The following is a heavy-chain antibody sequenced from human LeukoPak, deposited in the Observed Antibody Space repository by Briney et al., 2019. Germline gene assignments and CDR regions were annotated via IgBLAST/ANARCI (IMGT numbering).Heavy chain of an antibody. Sequence: ASVTVSCKASGYTFTSYGISWVRQAPGQGLEWMGWISAYNGNTNYAQKLQGRVTMTTDTSTSTAYMELRSLRSDDTAVYYCARAPGYDLWSGYSKFDYWGQGTLVTVSS. CDR3: ARAPGYDLWSGYSKFDY. D-gene: IGHD3-3*01. J-gene: IGHJ4*02. CDR1: GYTFTSYG. V-gene: IGHV1-18*01. CDR2: ISAYNGNT.